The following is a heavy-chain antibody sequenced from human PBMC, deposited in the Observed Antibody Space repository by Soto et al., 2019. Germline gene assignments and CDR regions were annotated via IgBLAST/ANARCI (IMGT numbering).Heavy chain of an antibody. CDR1: GYTFTAHS. D-gene: IGHD1-26*01. CDR2: ITAGAGET. Sequence: ASVKVSCKASGYTFTAHSIHWVRQAPGQRLEWLGWITAGAGETDYSRNFQGRVTITRDTSASTAYMELSSLNFEDTAIYYCARENFPQSGSYYDSWGQGTLVTVSS. CDR3: ARENFPQSGSYYDS. J-gene: IGHJ4*02. V-gene: IGHV1-3*01.